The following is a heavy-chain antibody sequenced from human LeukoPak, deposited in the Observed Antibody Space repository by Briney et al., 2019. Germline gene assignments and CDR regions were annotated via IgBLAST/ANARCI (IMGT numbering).Heavy chain of an antibody. J-gene: IGHJ5*02. CDR3: ARDGGMNPNWFDR. V-gene: IGHV1-18*01. CDR2: ISAYNGNT. D-gene: IGHD3-16*01. CDR1: GYTFTTYG. Sequence: GASVKVSCKASGYTFTTYGISWVRQPPGQGLEWMGWISAYNGNTNYDQKLQGRVTMTTDTSTNTAYMELRSLRSDDTAVYYCARDGGMNPNWFDRWGQGTLVTVSS.